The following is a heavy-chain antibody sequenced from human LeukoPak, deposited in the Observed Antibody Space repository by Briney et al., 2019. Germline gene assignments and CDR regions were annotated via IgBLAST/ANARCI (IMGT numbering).Heavy chain of an antibody. CDR1: GGSISSGDDY. Sequence: SETLSLTCTVSGGSISSGDDYWSWTRQPPGKGLEWIGYINYSGSTYYNPSLKSRVTISVDTSKNQFSLRLSSVTAADTAVYHCARDRPRYCSSTSCSNHATPWFFDLWGRGTLVTVSS. V-gene: IGHV4-30-4*01. J-gene: IGHJ2*01. CDR2: INYSGST. CDR3: ARDRPRYCSSTSCSNHATPWFFDL. D-gene: IGHD2-2*01.